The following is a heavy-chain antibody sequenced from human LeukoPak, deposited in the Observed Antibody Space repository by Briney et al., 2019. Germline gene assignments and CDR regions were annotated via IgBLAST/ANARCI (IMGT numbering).Heavy chain of an antibody. V-gene: IGHV1-24*01. CDR1: GYTLTELS. D-gene: IGHD3-3*01. CDR3: ATPTLEWLFFDY. Sequence: ASVKVSCKVSGYTLTELSMHWVRQAPGKGLEWMGGFDPEDGEAIYAQKFQGGVTMTEDTSTDTAYMELSSLRSEDTAVYYCATPTLEWLFFDYWGQGTLVTVSS. CDR2: FDPEDGEA. J-gene: IGHJ4*02.